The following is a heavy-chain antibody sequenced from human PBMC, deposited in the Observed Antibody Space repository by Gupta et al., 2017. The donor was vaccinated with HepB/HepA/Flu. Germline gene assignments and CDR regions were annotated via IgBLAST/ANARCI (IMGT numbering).Heavy chain of an antibody. CDR2: ISYDGSNK. CDR3: ARDSGQN. J-gene: IGHJ4*02. V-gene: IGHV3-30-3*01. Sequence: QVQLVESGGGVVQPGRSLRLSCAASGFTFSSYAMHWVRQAPGKGLEWVAVISYDGSNKYYADSVKGRFTISRDNSKNTLYLQMNSLRAEDTAVYYCARDSGQNWGQGTLVTVSS. D-gene: IGHD2-15*01. CDR1: GFTFSSYA.